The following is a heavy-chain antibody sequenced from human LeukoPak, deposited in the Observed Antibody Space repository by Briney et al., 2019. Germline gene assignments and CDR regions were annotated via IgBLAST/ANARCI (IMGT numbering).Heavy chain of an antibody. CDR2: INPNSGGT. J-gene: IGHJ6*03. CDR1: GYTFTGYY. V-gene: IGHV1-2*02. CDR3: ATGSALFSSKDLPSIAARPFYYYYMDV. Sequence: ASVKVSCKASGYTFTGYYMHWVRQAPGQGLEWMGWINPNSGGTNYAQKFQGRVTMTEDTSTDTAYMELSSLRSEDTAVYYCATGSALFSSKDLPSIAARPFYYYYMDVWGKGTTVTVSS. D-gene: IGHD6-6*01.